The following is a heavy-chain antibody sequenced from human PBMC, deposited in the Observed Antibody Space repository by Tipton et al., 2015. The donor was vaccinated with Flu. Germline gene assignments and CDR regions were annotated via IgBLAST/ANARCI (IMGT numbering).Heavy chain of an antibody. CDR2: VKSKTDGETT. CDR1: GFSFSNAW. J-gene: IGHJ4*02. CDR3: ASGRDYSSGWYPD. Sequence: SLRLSCAASGFSFSNAWMSWVRQAPGKGLEWVARVKSKTDGETTDYAAPVKGRFTVSRDDSRNTVFLQMISLKTEDTAVYYCASGRDYSSGWYPDCGQGTLVTVSS. V-gene: IGHV3-15*01. D-gene: IGHD6-19*01.